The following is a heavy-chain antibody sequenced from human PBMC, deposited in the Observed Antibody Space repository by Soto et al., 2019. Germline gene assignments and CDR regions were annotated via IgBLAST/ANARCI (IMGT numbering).Heavy chain of an antibody. V-gene: IGHV4-30-2*06. CDR2: IYPSGNT. CDR3: ARGGYDFWSGLDP. D-gene: IGHD3-3*01. J-gene: IGHJ5*02. Sequence: QLQLQESGSVLVKPSQTLSLTCAVSGGSISSGSYSWSWMRQSPGGGLEWLGYIYPSGNTYYNPYLKNRVNMSIDRSNNQFSLKLSSVTAADTAVYYCARGGYDFWSGLDPWGQGTLVTVSS. CDR1: GGSISSGSYS.